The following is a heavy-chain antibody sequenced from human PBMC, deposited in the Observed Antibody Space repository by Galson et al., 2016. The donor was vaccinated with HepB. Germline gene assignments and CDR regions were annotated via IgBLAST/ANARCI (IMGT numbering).Heavy chain of an antibody. Sequence: SLRLSCADSGFTCADCAMHWVRQAPGKGLECVSLISEDGTGRYYADSVKGRFSISRDNRKNSLYLKMNSLRTEDSAWYYCGIRYGGFDPWGQGTLVTVSS. CDR2: ISEDGTGR. CDR1: GFTCADCA. D-gene: IGHD3-16*01. CDR3: GIRYGGFDP. V-gene: IGHV3-43*02. J-gene: IGHJ5*02.